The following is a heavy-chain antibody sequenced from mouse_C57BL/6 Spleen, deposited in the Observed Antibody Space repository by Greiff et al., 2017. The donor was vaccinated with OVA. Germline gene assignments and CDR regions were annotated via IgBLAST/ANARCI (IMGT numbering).Heavy chain of an antibody. CDR1: GYAFSSYW. Sequence: QVQLQQSGAELVKPGASVKISCKASGYAFSSYWMNWVKQRPGKGLEWIGQIYPGDGDTNYNGKFKDKATLTADKSSSTAYMQLSSLTSEDSAVYFCARGDYDAYYAMDYWGQGTSVTVSS. CDR2: IYPGDGDT. CDR3: ARGDYDAYYAMDY. D-gene: IGHD2-4*01. J-gene: IGHJ4*01. V-gene: IGHV1-80*01.